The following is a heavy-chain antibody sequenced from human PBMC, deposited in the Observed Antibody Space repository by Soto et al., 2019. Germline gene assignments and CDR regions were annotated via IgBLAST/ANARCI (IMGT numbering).Heavy chain of an antibody. V-gene: IGHV3-30*18. D-gene: IGHD5-12*01. CDR1: GFTFSSYG. CDR2: ISYDGSNK. CDR3: AKDQGRDGYREDAFDI. Sequence: LRLSCAASGFTFSSYGMHWVRQAPGKGLEWVAVISYDGSNKYYADSVKGRFTISRDNSKNMLYLQMNSLRAEDTAVYYCAKDQGRDGYREDAFDIWGQGTMVTVSS. J-gene: IGHJ3*02.